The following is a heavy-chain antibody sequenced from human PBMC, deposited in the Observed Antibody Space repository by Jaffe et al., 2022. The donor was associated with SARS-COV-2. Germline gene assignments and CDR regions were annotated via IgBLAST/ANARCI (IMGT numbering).Heavy chain of an antibody. V-gene: IGHV3-74*01. CDR3: ARSREGCSRANCYGWGGTLDY. J-gene: IGHJ4*02. CDR2: INNDATTA. CDR1: GFSFSNHW. Sequence: EVQLVESGGALVQPGGSLRLSCAASGFSFSNHWMHWVRQVPGKGLTWVSRINNDATTAVYEDSVKGRFIISRDNAGSTLFLQMNSLGVEDTAVYYCARSREGCSRANCYGWGGTLDYWGQGALVTVSS. D-gene: IGHD2-2*01.